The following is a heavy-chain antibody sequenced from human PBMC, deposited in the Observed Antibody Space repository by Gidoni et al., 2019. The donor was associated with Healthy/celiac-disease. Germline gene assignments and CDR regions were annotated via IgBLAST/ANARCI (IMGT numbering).Heavy chain of an antibody. Sequence: QVQLQESGPGLVQPSETLSLTCTVSGGSVSSGSYYWSWIRQPPGKGLEWIGYIDYRGSTNYNPSLKSRVTISVDTSKNQFSLKLSSVTAADTAVYYCARGDIAAPVDYWGQGTLVTVSS. D-gene: IGHD6-13*01. CDR3: ARGDIAAPVDY. CDR1: GGSVSSGSYY. J-gene: IGHJ4*02. V-gene: IGHV4-61*01. CDR2: IDYRGST.